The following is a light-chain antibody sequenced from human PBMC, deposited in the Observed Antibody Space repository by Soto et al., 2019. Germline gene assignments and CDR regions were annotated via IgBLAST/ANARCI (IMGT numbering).Light chain of an antibody. CDR1: QGISSW. V-gene: IGKV1-5*01. Sequence: DIQMTQSPSSVSASVGDRVTITCRASQGISSWLAWYQQKPGKAPKLLIFAASTLVRGVPSRFSGRGSGTEFTLTISSLQADDYATFYCQQYHTDWTFGQGTKVDIK. J-gene: IGKJ1*01. CDR2: AAS. CDR3: QQYHTDWT.